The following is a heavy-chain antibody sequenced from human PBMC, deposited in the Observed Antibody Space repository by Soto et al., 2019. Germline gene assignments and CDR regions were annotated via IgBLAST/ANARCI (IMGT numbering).Heavy chain of an antibody. D-gene: IGHD2-2*01. CDR1: GASISSGGYY. J-gene: IGHJ4*02. Sequence: SETLSLTCTVSGASISSGGYYWSWIRQHPGKGLEWIGYIYYSGSTYYNPSLKSRVTISVDTSKNQFSLKLSSVTAADTAVYYCARGPGYCSSTSCHPNDYWGQGTLVTVSS. CDR2: IYYSGST. CDR3: ARGPGYCSSTSCHPNDY. V-gene: IGHV4-31*03.